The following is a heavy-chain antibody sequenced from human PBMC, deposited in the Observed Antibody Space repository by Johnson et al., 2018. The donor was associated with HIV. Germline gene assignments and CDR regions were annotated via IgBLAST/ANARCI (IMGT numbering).Heavy chain of an antibody. Sequence: QVQLVESGGGLVKPGGSLRLSCAASGFTFSDYYMSWIRQAPGKGLEWVSYISSSGRTIYYADSVKGRFTISRDNAKNSLFLQMNSLRAEDTAFYYCARESIILGVTRLLEGAFDIWGQGTMVTVSS. CDR1: GFTFSDYY. V-gene: IGHV3-11*01. CDR3: ARESIILGVTRLLEGAFDI. CDR2: ISSSGRTI. D-gene: IGHD3-16*01. J-gene: IGHJ3*02.